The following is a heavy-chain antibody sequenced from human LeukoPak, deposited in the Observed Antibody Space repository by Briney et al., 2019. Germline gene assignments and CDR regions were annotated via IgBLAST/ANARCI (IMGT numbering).Heavy chain of an antibody. CDR3: ARGYVWGSYRYTYFDY. Sequence: ASVKVSCKASGYTFTSYAMHWVRQAPGQRLEWMGWINAGNGNTKYSQKFQGRVTITRDTSASTAYMELSSLRSEDTAVYYCARGYVWGSYRYTYFDYWGQGTLVTVSS. D-gene: IGHD3-16*02. CDR1: GYTFTSYA. CDR2: INAGNGNT. J-gene: IGHJ4*02. V-gene: IGHV1-3*01.